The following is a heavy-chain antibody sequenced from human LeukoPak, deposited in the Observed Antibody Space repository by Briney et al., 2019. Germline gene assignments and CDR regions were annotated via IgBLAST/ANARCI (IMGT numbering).Heavy chain of an antibody. Sequence: GRSLRLSCAASGFTFDDYAMHWVRQAPGKGLEWVSGISWNGGSIGYADSVKGRFTISRDNAKNSLYLQMNSLRAEDTAFYFCARGSFWGDDYFDSWGQGTLVTVSS. D-gene: IGHD2-21*02. J-gene: IGHJ4*02. CDR2: ISWNGGSI. CDR3: ARGSFWGDDYFDS. V-gene: IGHV3-9*01. CDR1: GFTFDDYA.